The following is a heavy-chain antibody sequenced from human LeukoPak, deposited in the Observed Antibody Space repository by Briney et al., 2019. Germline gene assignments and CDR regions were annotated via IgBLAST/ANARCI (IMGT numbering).Heavy chain of an antibody. CDR2: INHSGST. J-gene: IGHJ4*02. D-gene: IGHD3-16*01. V-gene: IGHV4-34*01. CDR1: GGSFSGYY. CDR3: ARSFGPGY. Sequence: PSETLSLTCAVYGGSFSGYYWSWIRQPPGKGLEWIGEINHSGSTNYNPSLKSRVTISVDTSKNQFSLKLSSVTAADTAVYYCARSFGPGYWGQGTLVTVSS.